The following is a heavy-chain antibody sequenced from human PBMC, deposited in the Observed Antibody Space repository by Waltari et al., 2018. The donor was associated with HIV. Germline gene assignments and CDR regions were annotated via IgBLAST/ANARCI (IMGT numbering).Heavy chain of an antibody. D-gene: IGHD3-22*01. CDR2: IYYSGST. CDR1: GGSISSYY. Sequence: QVQLQESGPGLVKPSETLSLTCTVSGGSISSYYWSWIRQPPGKGLEWSGYIYYSGSTNDNPSRKSRVTISGDTSKNPFSLKLSSVTAADTAVYYCARVPYDSSGLDAFDIWGQGTMVTVSS. CDR3: ARVPYDSSGLDAFDI. V-gene: IGHV4-59*01. J-gene: IGHJ3*02.